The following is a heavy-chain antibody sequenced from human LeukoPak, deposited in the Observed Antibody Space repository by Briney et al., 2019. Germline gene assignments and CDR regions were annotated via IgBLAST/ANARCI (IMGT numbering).Heavy chain of an antibody. D-gene: IGHD4-23*01. CDR2: IYYSGST. CDR1: GVSISSYY. J-gene: IGHJ4*02. V-gene: IGHV4-59*12. Sequence: PSETLSLTCTVSGVSISSYYWSWIRQPPGKGLEWIGYIYYSGSTNYNPSLKSRITISVDTSKNQFSLKLSSVTAADTAVYYCARDRLRWPKIDYWGQGTLVTVSS. CDR3: ARDRLRWPKIDY.